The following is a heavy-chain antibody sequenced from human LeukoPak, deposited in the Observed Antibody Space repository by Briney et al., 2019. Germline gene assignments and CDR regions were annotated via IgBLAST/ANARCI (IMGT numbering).Heavy chain of an antibody. Sequence: QPGGSLRLSCAASGFTFSSYSMNWVRQAPGKGLEWVSYISSSSSTIYYADSVKGRFTISRDNAKNSLYLQMNSLRAEDTAVYYCARRRDGYKVPSHFDYWGQGTLVTVSS. J-gene: IGHJ4*02. V-gene: IGHV3-48*04. CDR2: ISSSSSTI. D-gene: IGHD5-24*01. CDR3: ARRRDGYKVPSHFDY. CDR1: GFTFSSYS.